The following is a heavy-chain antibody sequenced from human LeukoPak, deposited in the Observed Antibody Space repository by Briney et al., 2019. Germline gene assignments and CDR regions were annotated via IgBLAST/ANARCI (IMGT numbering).Heavy chain of an antibody. V-gene: IGHV4-34*01. CDR2: INHSGST. D-gene: IGHD2-2*01. Sequence: SETLSLTCAVYGGSFSGYYWSWIRQPPGKGLEWIGEINHSGSTNYNPSLKSRVTISVDTSKNQCSLKLSPVTAADTAVYYCARGITPVREVQAAMSYDFEYWGQGTLVTVSS. CDR1: GGSFSGYY. CDR3: ARGITPVREVQAAMSYDFEY. J-gene: IGHJ4*02.